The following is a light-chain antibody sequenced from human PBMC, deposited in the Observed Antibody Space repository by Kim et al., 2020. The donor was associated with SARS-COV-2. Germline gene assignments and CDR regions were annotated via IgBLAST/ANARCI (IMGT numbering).Light chain of an antibody. CDR2: QDS. J-gene: IGLJ3*02. Sequence: SYELTQPPSVSVPPGQTASINCSVDKLGDKYACWYQQKPGQSPVLVIYQDSKRPSGIPERFSGSNSGNTATLTISGTQAMDEADYYCQSWDSITGVFGGGTQLTVL. V-gene: IGLV3-1*01. CDR1: KLGDKY. CDR3: QSWDSITGV.